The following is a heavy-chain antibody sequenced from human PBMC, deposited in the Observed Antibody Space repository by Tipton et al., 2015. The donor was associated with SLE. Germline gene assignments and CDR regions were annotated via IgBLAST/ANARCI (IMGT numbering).Heavy chain of an antibody. D-gene: IGHD3-16*01. Sequence: TLSLTCAVYGGFFSGYYWSWIRQSPGKGLEWIGEINHRGRTSYNPSLKSRVTISVDMSKDQFSLRLTSANVADTAVYYCARGVVKYYGNVGPDWFDPWGQGAQVIVSS. J-gene: IGHJ5*02. CDR1: GGFFSGYY. CDR3: ARGVVKYYGNVGPDWFDP. CDR2: INHRGRT. V-gene: IGHV4-34*01.